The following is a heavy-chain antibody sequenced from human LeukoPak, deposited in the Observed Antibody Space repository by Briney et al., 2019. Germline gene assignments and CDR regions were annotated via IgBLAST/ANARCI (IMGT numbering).Heavy chain of an antibody. CDR1: GFTFSSYS. V-gene: IGHV3-21*01. Sequence: GGSLRLSCAASGFTFSSYSMNWVRQALGKGLEWVSSISSSSSYIYYADSVKGRFTISRDNAKNSLYLQMNSLRAEDTAVYYCARVGYSSGRGAFDIWGQGTMVTVSS. CDR3: ARVGYSSGRGAFDI. CDR2: ISSSSSYI. D-gene: IGHD6-19*01. J-gene: IGHJ3*02.